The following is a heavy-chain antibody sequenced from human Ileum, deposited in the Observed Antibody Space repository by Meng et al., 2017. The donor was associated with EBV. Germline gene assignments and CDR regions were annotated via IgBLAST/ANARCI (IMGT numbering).Heavy chain of an antibody. CDR3: VSLGLGTQRDY. J-gene: IGHJ4*02. Sequence: EVQLVESGGGLVQPGGSLRFSCAASGFSFSTSWMHWIRQGPGQGLVWVSRINSDGSSPAYADSVKGRFTISRDNAKNKLFLQMNSLRAEDTAVYHCVSLGLGTQRDYWGQGALVTVSS. D-gene: IGHD3-16*01. V-gene: IGHV3-74*03. CDR2: INSDGSSP. CDR1: GFSFSTSW.